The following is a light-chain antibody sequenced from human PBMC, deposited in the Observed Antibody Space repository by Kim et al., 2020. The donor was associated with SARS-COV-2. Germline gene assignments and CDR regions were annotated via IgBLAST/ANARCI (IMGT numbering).Light chain of an antibody. J-gene: IGKJ4*01. CDR2: RAS. Sequence: SPGERATLSCRASQSVTNNFLAWYQQTPGQAPRVLIYRASKRATGVPDRVSGSGSGTDFTLTITRLEPEDFAVYYCQQYSRSPLTFGGGTKVDIK. CDR1: QSVTNNF. CDR3: QQYSRSPLT. V-gene: IGKV3-20*01.